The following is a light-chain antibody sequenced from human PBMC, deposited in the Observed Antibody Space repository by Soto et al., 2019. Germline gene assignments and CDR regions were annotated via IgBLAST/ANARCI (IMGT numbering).Light chain of an antibody. V-gene: IGKV3-20*01. Sequence: EIVLTQSPGTLSLSPGQRATLSCRASQSVTSSYLAWYQQRSGRAPRLLIYGASSRATGIPNRFSGSGSGTDSTLTISRLEPEDFAVYYCQQYGSSPQTFGQGTKVDIK. CDR3: QQYGSSPQT. CDR1: QSVTSSY. CDR2: GAS. J-gene: IGKJ1*01.